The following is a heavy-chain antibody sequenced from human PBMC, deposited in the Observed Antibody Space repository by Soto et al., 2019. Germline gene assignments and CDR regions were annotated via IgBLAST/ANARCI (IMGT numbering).Heavy chain of an antibody. Sequence: EVQLVESGGGLVQPGRSLRLSCAASGFTFDDYAMHWVRQPPGKGLEWVSGINWISGSIAYADSVKGRFTISRDNSKNVLSLEMNSLRAEDTAIYFCAKGSIEYSASVDNWGQGTLVLVSS. CDR3: AKGSIEYSASVDN. CDR2: INWISGSI. V-gene: IGHV3-9*01. D-gene: IGHD5-12*01. CDR1: GFTFDDYA. J-gene: IGHJ4*02.